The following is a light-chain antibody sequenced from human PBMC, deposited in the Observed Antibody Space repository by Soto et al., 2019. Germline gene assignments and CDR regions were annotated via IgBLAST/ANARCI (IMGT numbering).Light chain of an antibody. V-gene: IGLV2-14*01. J-gene: IGLJ2*01. CDR1: SSDVGGYNY. Sequence: QYALTQPASVSGSPGQSITISCTGTSSDVGGYNYVSWYQQHPGKAPKLMIYDVSNRPSGASNRVSGSKSGNTASLTISGVQAEEEADYYCNSYTVSSPPVVFGGGTKLTVL. CDR2: DVS. CDR3: NSYTVSSPPVV.